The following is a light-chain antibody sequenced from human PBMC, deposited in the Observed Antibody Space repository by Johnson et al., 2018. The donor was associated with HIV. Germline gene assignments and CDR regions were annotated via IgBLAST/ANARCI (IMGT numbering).Light chain of an antibody. CDR2: ESN. CDR3: GTWDSMLIVYG. CDR1: SSNIGDNF. J-gene: IGLJ1*01. V-gene: IGLV1-51*02. Sequence: QSVLTQPPSVSAAPGQRVTISCSGSSSNIGDNFVSWYQQFPGAAPKLLICESNKRPSGIPNRFSGSKSGTSATLGITGLQTGDEADYYCGTWDSMLIVYGVGTGTKVTVL.